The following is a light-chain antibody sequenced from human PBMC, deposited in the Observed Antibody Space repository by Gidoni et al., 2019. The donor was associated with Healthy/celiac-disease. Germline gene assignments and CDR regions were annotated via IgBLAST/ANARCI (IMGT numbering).Light chain of an antibody. CDR2: GAS. CDR1: QSVSSSY. Sequence: ELVLTQSPGTLSLSPGERATLSCRASQSVSSSYLAWYQQKPGQAPRLLIYGASSRATGIPDRFSCIGSRTDFTLTISRLEPEDFAVYFCQQYGSSPQIFTFGPGTKVDIK. J-gene: IGKJ3*01. CDR3: QQYGSSPQIFT. V-gene: IGKV3-20*01.